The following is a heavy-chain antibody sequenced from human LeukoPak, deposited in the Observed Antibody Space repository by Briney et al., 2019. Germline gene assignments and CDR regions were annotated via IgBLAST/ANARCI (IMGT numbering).Heavy chain of an antibody. V-gene: IGHV1-69*13. Sequence: GASVKVSCKASGGTFSIYASSWVRQAPGQGLEWMGGIIPIFGTANYAQKFQGRVTITADESTNTAYMELSSLRSEDTAVYYCARSKRDYGDFTGDYWGQGTLVTVSS. CDR3: ARSKRDYGDFTGDY. J-gene: IGHJ4*02. D-gene: IGHD4-17*01. CDR1: GGTFSIYA. CDR2: IIPIFGTA.